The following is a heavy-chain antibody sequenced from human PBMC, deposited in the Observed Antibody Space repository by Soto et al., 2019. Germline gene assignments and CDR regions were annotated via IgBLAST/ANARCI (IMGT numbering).Heavy chain of an antibody. V-gene: IGHV4-31*03. J-gene: IGHJ5*02. Sequence: SETLSLTCTVSGGSISSGNYYWSWIRQHPGKGLEWVGYIYYSGSTSYNPSLKSRVTISVDTSKNHFSLKLSSVTAADTAVYYCVRFFSDSSSFFDPWGQGTLVTVSS. CDR3: VRFFSDSSSFFDP. D-gene: IGHD6-13*01. CDR1: GGSISSGNYY. CDR2: IYYSGST.